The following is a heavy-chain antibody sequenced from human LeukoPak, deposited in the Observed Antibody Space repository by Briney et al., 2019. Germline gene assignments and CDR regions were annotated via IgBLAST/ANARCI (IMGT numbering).Heavy chain of an antibody. V-gene: IGHV4-59*01. Sequence: SETLSLTCTVSGDSISSYYWSWIRQPPGKGLEWIGYIYHSGSTNYNPSLKSRVTISADTSKDQFSLKLAPVTAADTAVYYCVRHVPLYCSGGSCYPKYYYYYMDVWGKGTTVTVSS. D-gene: IGHD2-15*01. CDR1: GDSISSYY. CDR3: VRHVPLYCSGGSCYPKYYYYYMDV. J-gene: IGHJ6*03. CDR2: IYHSGST.